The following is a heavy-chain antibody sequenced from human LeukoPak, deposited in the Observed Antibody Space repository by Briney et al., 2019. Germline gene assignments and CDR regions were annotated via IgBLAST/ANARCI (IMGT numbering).Heavy chain of an antibody. D-gene: IGHD5-12*01. CDR1: GYTFTGYY. V-gene: IGHV1-2*02. CDR3: ARVVGGYDLSYYYYMDV. J-gene: IGHJ6*03. CDR2: VNPNSGGT. Sequence: GASVKVSCKASGYTFTGYYMHWVRQAPGQGLEWMGWVNPNSGGTNYAQKFQGRVTMTRDTSISTAYMELSRLRSDDTAVYYCARVVGGYDLSYYYYMDVWGKGTTVTVSS.